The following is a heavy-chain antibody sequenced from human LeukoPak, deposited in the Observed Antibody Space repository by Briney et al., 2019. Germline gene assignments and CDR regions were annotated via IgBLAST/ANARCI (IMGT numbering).Heavy chain of an antibody. Sequence: ASVTVSCKASGYTFTSYYMHWVRRAPGQGLEWMGVINPSGGSTSYAQKFQGRVTMTRDTSTSTVYMELSSLRSEDTAVYYCARRGTGIAAAGTDWFDPWGQGTLVTVSS. CDR3: ARRGTGIAAAGTDWFDP. J-gene: IGHJ5*02. D-gene: IGHD6-13*01. CDR1: GYTFTSYY. V-gene: IGHV1-46*01. CDR2: INPSGGST.